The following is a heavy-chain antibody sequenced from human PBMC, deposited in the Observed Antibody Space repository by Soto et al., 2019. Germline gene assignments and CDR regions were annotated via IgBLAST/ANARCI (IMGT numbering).Heavy chain of an antibody. CDR2: LSSSGGRT. D-gene: IGHD3-10*01. CDR1: GYTFSTYA. V-gene: IGHV3-23*01. J-gene: IGHJ4*02. Sequence: GSLRLSCAASGYTFSTYARSWVRQALGKGLEWVPTLSSSGGRTYHANSVRGRFTISRDNSKNSRCLQINFLRAKNTALYYCLKDYYCGYSDSWGQGTVVTVS. CDR3: LKDYYCGYSDS.